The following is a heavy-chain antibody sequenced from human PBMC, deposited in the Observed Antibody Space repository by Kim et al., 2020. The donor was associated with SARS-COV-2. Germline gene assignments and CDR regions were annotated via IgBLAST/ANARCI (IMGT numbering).Heavy chain of an antibody. CDR1: GFTVSSNY. CDR3: ARGVVVTAIRGDAFDI. Sequence: GGSLRLSCAASGFTVSSNYMSWVRQAPGKGLEWVSVIYSGGSTYYADSVKGRFTISRDNSKNTLYLQMNSLRAEDSAVYYCARGVVVTAIRGDAFDIWGQGTMVTVSS. CDR2: IYSGGST. V-gene: IGHV3-53*01. D-gene: IGHD2-21*02. J-gene: IGHJ3*02.